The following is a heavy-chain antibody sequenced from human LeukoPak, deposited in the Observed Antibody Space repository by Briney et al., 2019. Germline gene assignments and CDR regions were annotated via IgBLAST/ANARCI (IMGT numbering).Heavy chain of an antibody. J-gene: IGHJ4*02. D-gene: IGHD2-15*01. CDR2: INAGNGNT. CDR3: ARDPGRQLLPQDY. CDR1: GGTFSSYA. V-gene: IGHV1-3*01. Sequence: ASVKVSCTASGGTFSSYAISWVRQAPGQGLEWMGWINAGNGNTKYSQKFQGRVTITRDTSASTAYMELSSLRSEDTAVYYCARDPGRQLLPQDYWGQGTLVTVSS.